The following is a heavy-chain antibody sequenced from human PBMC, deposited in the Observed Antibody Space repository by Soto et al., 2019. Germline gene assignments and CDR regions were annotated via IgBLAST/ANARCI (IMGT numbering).Heavy chain of an antibody. D-gene: IGHD4-4*01. CDR2: FSSSSSYI. Sequence: FSSSSSYIYYADSVKGRFTISRDNAKNSLYLQMNRLRAEDTAVYYCARDFAMYSNFVQNWGQGTLVTVSS. J-gene: IGHJ4*02. V-gene: IGHV3-21*01. CDR3: ARDFAMYSNFVQN.